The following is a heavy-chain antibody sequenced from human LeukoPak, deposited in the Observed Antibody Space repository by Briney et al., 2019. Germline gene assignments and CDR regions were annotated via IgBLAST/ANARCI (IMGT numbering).Heavy chain of an antibody. CDR2: ISGSGDST. Sequence: GGSLRLSCAASGFAFNNYVMTWVRQAPGKGLDWFSAISGSGDSTYYADSVKGRFTISRDSSKSTMYLQMNSLRAEDTAVYYCARGYGDSSARGAFDIWGQGTMVTVSS. J-gene: IGHJ3*02. V-gene: IGHV3-23*01. D-gene: IGHD3-22*01. CDR1: GFAFNNYV. CDR3: ARGYGDSSARGAFDI.